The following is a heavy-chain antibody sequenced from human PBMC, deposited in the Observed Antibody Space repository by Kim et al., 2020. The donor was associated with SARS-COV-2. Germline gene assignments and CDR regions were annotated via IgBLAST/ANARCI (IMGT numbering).Heavy chain of an antibody. V-gene: IGHV3-49*02. J-gene: IGHJ4*02. CDR3: TRAAKVATTYFDY. Sequence: YPASVKGRFTISRDDSKSIAYLQMNSLKTEDTAVYYCTRAAKVATTYFDYWGQGTLVTVSS. D-gene: IGHD5-12*01.